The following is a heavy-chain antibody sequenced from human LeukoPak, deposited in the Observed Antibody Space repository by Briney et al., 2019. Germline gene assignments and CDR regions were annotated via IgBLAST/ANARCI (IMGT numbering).Heavy chain of an antibody. V-gene: IGHV3-74*01. CDR3: ATPRGSGSYLAFDY. CDR2: INSDGSST. J-gene: IGHJ4*02. D-gene: IGHD1-26*01. Sequence: GGSLRLSCAASGFTVSSNYMSWVRQAPGKGLVWVSRINSDGSSTSYADSVKGRFTISRDNAKNTLYLQMNSLRAEDTAVYYCATPRGSGSYLAFDYWGQGTLVTVSS. CDR1: GFTVSSNY.